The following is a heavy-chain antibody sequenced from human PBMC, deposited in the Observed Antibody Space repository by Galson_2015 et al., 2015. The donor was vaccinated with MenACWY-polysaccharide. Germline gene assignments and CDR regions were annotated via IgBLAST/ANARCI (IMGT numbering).Heavy chain of an antibody. J-gene: IGHJ4*02. CDR2: INWNSGTL. D-gene: IGHD6-19*01. V-gene: IGHV3-9*01. CDR3: VKAKSRLLAVRLSYFDY. CDR1: GFTFDDYA. Sequence: SLRLSCAASGFTFDDYAMHWVRQAPGKGLEWVSGINWNSGTLAYADSVKGRFIISRDNAKNSLSLQMNSLRAEDTAFYYCVKAKSRLLAVRLSYFDYWAQGTLATASS.